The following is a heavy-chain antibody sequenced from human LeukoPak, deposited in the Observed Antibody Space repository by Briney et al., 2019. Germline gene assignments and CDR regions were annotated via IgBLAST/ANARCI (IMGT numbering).Heavy chain of an antibody. D-gene: IGHD4/OR15-4a*01. CDR2: ISYDGSNK. CDR1: GFTFSSYA. V-gene: IGHV3-30*04. Sequence: PGGSLRLSCAASGFTFSSYAMHWVRQAPGKGLEWVAVISYDGSNKYYADSVKGRFTISRDNSKNTLYLQRNSLRAEDTAVYYCARLHGAYPFDYWSQGTLVTVSS. CDR3: ARLHGAYPFDY. J-gene: IGHJ4*02.